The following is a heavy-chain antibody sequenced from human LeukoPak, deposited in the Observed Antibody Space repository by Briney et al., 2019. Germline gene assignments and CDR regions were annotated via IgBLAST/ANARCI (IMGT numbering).Heavy chain of an antibody. V-gene: IGHV4-59*08. J-gene: IGHJ6*02. CDR2: IYYTGTT. Sequence: SSETPSLTCAVSGGAISGYYWSWLRQAPGKGLEWVGYIYYTGTTIYNPPLESRVTMSVDPSKNQFSLDLSSVTAADTAVYFCARHDPVGYFLRGMDVWGQGTTVTVSS. CDR3: ARHDPVGYFLRGMDV. CDR1: GGAISGYY. D-gene: IGHD2/OR15-2a*01.